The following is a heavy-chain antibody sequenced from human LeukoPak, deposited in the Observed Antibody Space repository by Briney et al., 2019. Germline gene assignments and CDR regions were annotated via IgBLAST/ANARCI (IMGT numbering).Heavy chain of an antibody. Sequence: SETLSFTCAVSGGSISSGGYSWSWIRQPPGKGLEWIGCIYHSGSTYYNPSLKSRVTISVDRSKNQFSLKLSSVTAADTAVYYCARGGDSSGFMYYFDYWGQGTLVTVSS. CDR2: IYHSGST. D-gene: IGHD3-22*01. CDR3: ARGGDSSGFMYYFDY. V-gene: IGHV4-30-2*01. J-gene: IGHJ4*02. CDR1: GGSISSGGYS.